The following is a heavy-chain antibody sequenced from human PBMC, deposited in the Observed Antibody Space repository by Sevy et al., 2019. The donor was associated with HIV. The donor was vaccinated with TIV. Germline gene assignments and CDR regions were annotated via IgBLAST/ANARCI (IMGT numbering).Heavy chain of an antibody. J-gene: IGHJ5*02. V-gene: IGHV3-30-3*01. CDR1: GFTFSSYA. Sequence: GGSLRLSCAASGFTFSSYAMHWVRQAPGKGLEWVAVISYDGSNKYYADSVKGRFTISRDNSKNTLYLQMNSLRVEETAVYYCARDQHDYGGNIRTGWFDPWGQGTLVTVSS. D-gene: IGHD4-17*01. CDR2: ISYDGSNK. CDR3: ARDQHDYGGNIRTGWFDP.